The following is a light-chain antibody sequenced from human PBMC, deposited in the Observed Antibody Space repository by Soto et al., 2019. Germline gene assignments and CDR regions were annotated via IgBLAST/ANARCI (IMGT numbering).Light chain of an antibody. CDR2: DTS. CDR1: QSVSSF. Sequence: EIVLTQSPATLSLSPGERATLSCRASQSVSSFLGWYQKKPGQAPRLLIYDTSNRATGIPARFSGSGSGTDFTLTINSLEAEDFAVYYCQHRSNWPLTFGGGTKVEIK. V-gene: IGKV3-11*01. CDR3: QHRSNWPLT. J-gene: IGKJ4*01.